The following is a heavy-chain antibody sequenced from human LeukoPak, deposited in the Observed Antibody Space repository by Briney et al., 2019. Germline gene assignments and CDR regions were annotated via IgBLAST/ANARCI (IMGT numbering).Heavy chain of an antibody. Sequence: ASVKVSCKASGYTFTSYGISWVRQAPGQGLEWMGWISAYNGNTNYAQKLQGRVTMTTDTSTGPGYMELRSLRSDDTAVYYCARALTGRCSSTSCYFGYWGQGTLVTVSS. J-gene: IGHJ4*02. CDR1: GYTFTSYG. D-gene: IGHD2-2*01. V-gene: IGHV1-18*01. CDR2: ISAYNGNT. CDR3: ARALTGRCSSTSCYFGY.